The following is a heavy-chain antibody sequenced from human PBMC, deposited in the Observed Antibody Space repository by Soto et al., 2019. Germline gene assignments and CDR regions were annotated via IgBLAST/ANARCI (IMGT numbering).Heavy chain of an antibody. CDR2: IDGDGTTT. Sequence: EVQLVESRGGVVQPGGSLRLSCAASGFTFNSYWMHWVRQVPGKGLECVSRIDGDGTTTHYADSVKGRFTISRDNSKNTLYLQMNSLRAEDTAVYYCAKRELTGGWGQGTLVTVSS. CDR3: AKRELTGG. J-gene: IGHJ4*02. V-gene: IGHV3-74*01. CDR1: GFTFNSYW. D-gene: IGHD1-26*01.